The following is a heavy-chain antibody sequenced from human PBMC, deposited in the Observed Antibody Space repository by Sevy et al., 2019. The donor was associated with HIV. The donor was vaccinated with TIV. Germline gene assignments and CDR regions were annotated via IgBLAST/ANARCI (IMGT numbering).Heavy chain of an antibody. CDR3: ASATTVTTLGGMDV. CDR2: IYYSGST. D-gene: IGHD4-4*01. CDR1: GGSISSYY. Sequence: GSLRLSCTVSGGSISSYYWSWIRQPPGKGLEWIGYIYYSGSTNYNPSLKSRVTISVDTSKNQFSLKLSSVTAADTAVYYCASATTVTTLGGMDVWGQGTTVTVSS. V-gene: IGHV4-59*01. J-gene: IGHJ6*02.